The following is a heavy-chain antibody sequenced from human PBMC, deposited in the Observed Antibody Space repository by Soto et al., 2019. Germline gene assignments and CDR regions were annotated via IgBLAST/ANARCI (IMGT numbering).Heavy chain of an antibody. J-gene: IGHJ6*02. Sequence: GGSLRLSCSAPGFTFSDENMSWVRQVPGKGLEWVSGISGGGSYIFYADSVQGRFSISRDNPKNSLFLEMNSLRVEDTAVYYCARDSDCHSTSCFFPPHVWGQGTTVTVSS. CDR2: ISGGGSYI. D-gene: IGHD2-2*01. CDR1: GFTFSDEN. CDR3: ARDSDCHSTSCFFPPHV. V-gene: IGHV3-21*06.